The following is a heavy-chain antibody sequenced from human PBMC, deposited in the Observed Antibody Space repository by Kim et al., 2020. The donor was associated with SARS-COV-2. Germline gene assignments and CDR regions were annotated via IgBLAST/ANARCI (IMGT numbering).Heavy chain of an antibody. V-gene: IGHV3-74*01. CDR2: GRST. CDR3: ASGLTPGQY. Sequence: GRSTSYADSVKGRFTISSDNAKNTLYLQMNSLGAEDTAVYYCASGLTPGQYWGQGTLVTVSS. J-gene: IGHJ4*02. D-gene: IGHD2-15*01.